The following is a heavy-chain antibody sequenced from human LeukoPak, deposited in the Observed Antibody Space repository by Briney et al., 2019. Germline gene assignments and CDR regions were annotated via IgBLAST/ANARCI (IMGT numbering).Heavy chain of an antibody. Sequence: ASVKVSCKASGYTFTNYLMHCVRQAPGQGFEWMGVINPRSGVTRYAQKFQGRLTITRDTSTSTVYMELNSLTSDDPAIYYCARETEAAGKVFDYWGQGSLVTVSS. V-gene: IGHV1-46*01. CDR2: INPRSGVT. CDR3: ARETEAAGKVFDY. J-gene: IGHJ4*02. CDR1: GYTFTNYL. D-gene: IGHD6-13*01.